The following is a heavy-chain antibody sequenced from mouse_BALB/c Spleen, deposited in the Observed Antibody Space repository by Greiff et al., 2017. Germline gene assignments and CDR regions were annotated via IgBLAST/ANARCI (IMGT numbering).Heavy chain of an antibody. Sequence: QVQLQQPGAELVKPGASVKLSCKASGYTFTSYWMHWVKQRPGQGLEWIGEIDPSDSYTNYNQKFKGKATLTVDKSSSTAYMQLSSLTSEDSAVYYCARHWDGYWGQGTTLTVAS. J-gene: IGHJ2*01. CDR2: IDPSDSYT. D-gene: IGHD4-1*01. CDR1: GYTFTSYW. V-gene: IGHV1-69*02. CDR3: ARHWDGY.